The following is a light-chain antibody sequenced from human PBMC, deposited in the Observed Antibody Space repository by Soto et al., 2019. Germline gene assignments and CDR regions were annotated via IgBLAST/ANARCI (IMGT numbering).Light chain of an antibody. CDR1: SSDVGGYNY. Sequence: QSVLTQPASVSGSPGQSITISCTGTSSDVGGYNYVSWYQQHPGKAPKLMIYDVSTRPSGVSDRFSGSKSGNTASLTISGLQAEDVADYYCSSYTSSSTYVFGTGTEVTVL. CDR2: DVS. CDR3: SSYTSSSTYV. J-gene: IGLJ1*01. V-gene: IGLV2-14*01.